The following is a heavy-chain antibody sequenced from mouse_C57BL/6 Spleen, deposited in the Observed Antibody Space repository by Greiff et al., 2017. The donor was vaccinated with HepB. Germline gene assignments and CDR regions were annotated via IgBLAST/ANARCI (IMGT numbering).Heavy chain of an antibody. J-gene: IGHJ1*03. V-gene: IGHV5-16*01. CDR3: ARDLPYYYGSSYWYFDV. CDR2: INYDGSST. Sequence: DVQLQESEGGLVQPGSSMKLSCTASGFTFSDYYMAWVRQVPEKGLEWVANINYDGSSTYYLDSLKSRFIISRDNAKNILYLQMSSLKSEDTATYYCARDLPYYYGSSYWYFDVWGTGTTVTVSS. D-gene: IGHD1-1*01. CDR1: GFTFSDYY.